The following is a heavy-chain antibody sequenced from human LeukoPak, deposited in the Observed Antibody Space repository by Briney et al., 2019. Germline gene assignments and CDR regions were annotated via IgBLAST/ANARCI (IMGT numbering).Heavy chain of an antibody. CDR1: GGSISSGSYY. D-gene: IGHD3-22*01. Sequence: SQTLSLTCTVSGGSISSGSYYWSWIRQPAGKGLEWIGRIYTSGSINYNPSLKSRVTISVDTSKNQFSLKLSSVTAADTAVYYCARGEYYYDSSGYYLWGQGTLVTVSS. CDR3: ARGEYYYDSSGYYL. V-gene: IGHV4-61*02. J-gene: IGHJ4*02. CDR2: IYTSGSI.